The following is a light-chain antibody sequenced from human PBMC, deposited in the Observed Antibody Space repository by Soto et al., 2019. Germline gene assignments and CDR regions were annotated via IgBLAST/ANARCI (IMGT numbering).Light chain of an antibody. CDR3: QQSGYSPIT. CDR2: DAS. J-gene: IGKJ5*01. Sequence: EIVLTQSPGTLSLSPGERATLSCRASQSVSSSYLAWYQQKPGQAPRLLIYDASNRATGIPDRFSGSGSGTDFTLTIYRLEPEDFAVYYCQQSGYSPITFGQGTRLEIK. CDR1: QSVSSSY. V-gene: IGKV3-20*01.